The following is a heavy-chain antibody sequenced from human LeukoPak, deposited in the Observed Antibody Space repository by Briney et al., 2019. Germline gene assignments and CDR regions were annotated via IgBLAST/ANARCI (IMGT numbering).Heavy chain of an antibody. V-gene: IGHV3-53*05. CDR3: ARAVEQQLVPYYFDY. J-gene: IGHJ4*02. D-gene: IGHD6-13*01. Sequence: GGSLRLSCAASGFTVSSNYMSWVRQAPGKGLEWVSVIYSGGSTYYADSVKGRFTISRDNSKNTLYLQMGSLRAEDMAVYYCARAVEQQLVPYYFDYWGQGTLVTVSS. CDR2: IYSGGST. CDR1: GFTVSSNY.